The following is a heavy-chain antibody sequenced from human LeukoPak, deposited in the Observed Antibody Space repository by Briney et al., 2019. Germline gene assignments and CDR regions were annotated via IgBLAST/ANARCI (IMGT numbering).Heavy chain of an antibody. J-gene: IGHJ2*01. CDR2: IYYSGST. D-gene: IGHD5-24*01. V-gene: IGHV4-59*08. Sequence: SETLSLTCTVSGGSISSYYWSWIRQPPGKGLEWIGYIYYSGSTNYNPSLKSRVTISVDTSKNQFSLKLSSVTAADTAVYYCARSRGGYNYWYFDLWGRDTLVTVSS. CDR3: ARSRGGYNYWYFDL. CDR1: GGSISSYY.